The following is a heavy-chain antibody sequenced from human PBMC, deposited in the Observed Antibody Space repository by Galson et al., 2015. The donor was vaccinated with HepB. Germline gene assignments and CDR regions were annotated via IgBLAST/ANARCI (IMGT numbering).Heavy chain of an antibody. J-gene: IGHJ5*02. CDR3: ADINFGGNS. Sequence: SLRLSCAASGFIVTSKYINWVRQAPGKGLEWVSVIYSGGSTFYADSVKGRFTVSRDNSKNTVYLQMNSLRAEDTAVYYCADINFGGNSWSQGTPVTVSS. V-gene: IGHV3-53*01. CDR1: GFIVTSKY. D-gene: IGHD4-23*01. CDR2: IYSGGST.